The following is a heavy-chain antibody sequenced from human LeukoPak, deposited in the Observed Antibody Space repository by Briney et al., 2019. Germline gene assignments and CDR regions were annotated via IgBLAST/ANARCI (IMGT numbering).Heavy chain of an antibody. Sequence: GASVKVSCKASGYTFTSYYMHWVRQAPGQGLEWMGLINPTGGSTGYAQKFQGRVTMTTDTSTSTAYMELRSLRSDDTAVYYCARDAEQWLKYYFDYWGQGTLVTVSS. CDR3: ARDAEQWLKYYFDY. CDR2: INPTGGST. D-gene: IGHD6-19*01. V-gene: IGHV1-46*01. CDR1: GYTFTSYY. J-gene: IGHJ4*02.